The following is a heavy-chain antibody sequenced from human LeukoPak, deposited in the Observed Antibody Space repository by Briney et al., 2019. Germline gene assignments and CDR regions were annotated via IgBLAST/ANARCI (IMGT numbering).Heavy chain of an antibody. Sequence: PSETLSLTCTVSGGSINSYYWSWIRQSPGKGLEWIGYIYYTGGTNYNPSLKSRVTFSADTSKNQFSLKLSSVTAADTAVYYCARVSYAGWPHFDYWGQGTLVTVSS. J-gene: IGHJ4*02. V-gene: IGHV4-59*01. CDR3: ARVSYAGWPHFDY. D-gene: IGHD3-16*01. CDR1: GGSINSYY. CDR2: IYYTGGT.